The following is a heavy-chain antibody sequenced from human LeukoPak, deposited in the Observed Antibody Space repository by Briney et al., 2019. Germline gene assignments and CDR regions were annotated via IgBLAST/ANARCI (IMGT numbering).Heavy chain of an antibody. D-gene: IGHD3-16*01. CDR3: ARVVGGASGRYYYYMDV. CDR1: GGSISSYY. Sequence: SETLSLTCTVSGGSISSYYWSWIRQPPGKGLEWIGYIYYSGSTNYNPSLKSRVTISVDTSKNQFSLSLSSVTAADTAVYYCARVVGGASGRYYYYMDVWGKGTTVTISS. V-gene: IGHV4-59*01. CDR2: IYYSGST. J-gene: IGHJ6*03.